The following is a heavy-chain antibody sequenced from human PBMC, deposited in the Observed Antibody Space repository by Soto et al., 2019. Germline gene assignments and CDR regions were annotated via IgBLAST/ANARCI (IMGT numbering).Heavy chain of an antibody. V-gene: IGHV1-18*01. CDR1: GYTFTSYG. CDR2: ISAYNGNT. Sequence: ASVKVSCKASGYTFTSYGISWVRQAPGQGLEWMGWISAYNGNTNYAQKLQGRVTMTTDTSTSTAYMELRSLRSDDTAVYYCARETKVFWSGYYIEGFDYWGQGTLVTVSS. CDR3: ARETKVFWSGYYIEGFDY. D-gene: IGHD3-3*01. J-gene: IGHJ4*02.